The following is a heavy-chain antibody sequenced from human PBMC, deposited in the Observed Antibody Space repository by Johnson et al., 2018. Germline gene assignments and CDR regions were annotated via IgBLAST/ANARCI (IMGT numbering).Heavy chain of an antibody. Sequence: QVQLVQSGAEVKKPGSSVKVSCKASGGTFSTYTISWVRQAPGQGLEWMGRIIPILGILNYAQKFQGRVTITADKSTSTAYMELRSLRSEDPAGYYCATVAIYAFDMWGQGTMVTVSS. CDR2: IIPILGIL. D-gene: IGHD2-15*01. CDR3: ATVAIYAFDM. CDR1: GGTFSTYT. V-gene: IGHV1-69*02. J-gene: IGHJ3*02.